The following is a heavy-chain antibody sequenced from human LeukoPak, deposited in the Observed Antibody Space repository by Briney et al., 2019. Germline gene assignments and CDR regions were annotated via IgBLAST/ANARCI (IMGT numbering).Heavy chain of an antibody. D-gene: IGHD5-18*01. J-gene: IGHJ4*02. Sequence: GGSLRLSCAASRFTFRAYWMSWVRQAPGKGLEWVAHIKKYRSEKYYVDSVKGRFTIARDNAETSLYLQMNSLRADETAVYYCARDPSRGYNYGYGDYWGQGTLVIVSS. CDR2: IKKYRSEK. V-gene: IGHV3-7*01. CDR1: RFTFRAYW. CDR3: ARDPSRGYNYGYGDY.